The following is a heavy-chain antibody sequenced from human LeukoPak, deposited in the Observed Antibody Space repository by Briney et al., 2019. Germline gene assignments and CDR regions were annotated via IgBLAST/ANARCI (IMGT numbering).Heavy chain of an antibody. D-gene: IGHD5-12*01. CDR2: ISSSGSTI. Sequence: GGSLRLSCAASGFTFSDYYMSWIRQAPGKGLEWVSYISSSGSTIYYADSVKGRFTISRDNAENSLYLQMNSLRAEDTAVYYCAKSRDSGYVQSAGFDYWGQGTLVTVSS. CDR3: AKSRDSGYVQSAGFDY. V-gene: IGHV3-11*04. CDR1: GFTFSDYY. J-gene: IGHJ4*02.